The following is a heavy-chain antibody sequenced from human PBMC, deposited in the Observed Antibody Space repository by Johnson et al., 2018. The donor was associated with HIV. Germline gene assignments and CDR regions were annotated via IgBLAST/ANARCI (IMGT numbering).Heavy chain of an antibody. D-gene: IGHD2/OR15-2a*01. CDR2: INWNGGST. V-gene: IGHV3-20*04. J-gene: IGHJ3*02. Sequence: VQLVESGGGVVRPGGSLRLSCAASGFTFDDYGMSWVRQAPGKGLEWVSGINWNGGSTGYADSVKGRFTISRDNAKHSLHLQMNSLRAEDTAFYYCARDRRNRQGQRLDAFDIWGQGTMVIVSS. CDR3: ARDRRNRQGQRLDAFDI. CDR1: GFTFDDYG.